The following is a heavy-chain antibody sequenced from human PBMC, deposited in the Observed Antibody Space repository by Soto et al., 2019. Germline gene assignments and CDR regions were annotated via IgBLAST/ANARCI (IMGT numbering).Heavy chain of an antibody. J-gene: IGHJ6*02. CDR1: GFTFGDYA. D-gene: IGHD4-17*01. CDR3: TTVSVTHYYYYYYGMDV. CDR2: VRSKAYGGTT. Sequence: PGGSLRLSCTTSGFTFGDYAMSWFRQAPGKGLEWVGVVRSKAYGGTTDYAASVKGRFDISRDDSKNTLYLQMNSLKTEDTAVYYCTTVSVTHYYYYYYGMDVWGQGTTVTVSS. V-gene: IGHV3-49*03.